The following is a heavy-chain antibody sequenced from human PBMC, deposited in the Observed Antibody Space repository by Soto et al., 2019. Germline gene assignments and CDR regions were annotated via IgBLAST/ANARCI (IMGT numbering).Heavy chain of an antibody. CDR3: ARDWSYALNY. V-gene: IGHV3-74*01. CDR1: GFTFSSSW. CDR2: INSDGTDT. D-gene: IGHD3-16*01. J-gene: IGHJ4*02. Sequence: AGSLRLSCAASGFTFSSSWTRWVRQPPGKGLVWVSHINSDGTDTNYADSMKGRFTSSGDNAKNTVYLQMNGLRAEDTAVYYSARDWSYALNYWGQGSLVTVSS.